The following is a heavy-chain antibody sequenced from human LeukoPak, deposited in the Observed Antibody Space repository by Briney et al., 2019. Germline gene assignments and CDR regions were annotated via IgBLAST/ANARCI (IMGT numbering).Heavy chain of an antibody. V-gene: IGHV3-30*04. Sequence: GGSLRLSCAASGFTFSSYAMHWVRQAPGKGLEWVAVISYDGSNKYYADSVNGRFTISRDNSKSTLYLQMNSLRAEDTAVYHCARDPVATIFSSYYYYYMDVWGKGTTVTVSS. CDR1: GFTFSSYA. CDR3: ARDPVATIFSSYYYYYMDV. CDR2: ISYDGSNK. D-gene: IGHD5-12*01. J-gene: IGHJ6*03.